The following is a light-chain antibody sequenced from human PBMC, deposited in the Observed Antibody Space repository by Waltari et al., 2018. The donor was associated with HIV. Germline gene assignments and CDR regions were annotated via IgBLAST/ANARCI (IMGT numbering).Light chain of an antibody. CDR3: QQRSDWPPT. Sequence: EIVLTQSPATLSLSPGERATLSCRASQSVGSYLGWYQQKPGQAHRLLIYDASNRATVIPARFSGSGSGTDFTLTISSLEPEDFAVYYCQQRSDWPPTFGQGTKVEIK. CDR2: DAS. V-gene: IGKV3-11*01. J-gene: IGKJ1*01. CDR1: QSVGSY.